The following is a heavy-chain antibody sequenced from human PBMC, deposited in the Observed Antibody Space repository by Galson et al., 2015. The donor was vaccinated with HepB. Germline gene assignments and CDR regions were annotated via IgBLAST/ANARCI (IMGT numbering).Heavy chain of an antibody. Sequence: SLRLSCAASGFTFSSCAMTWVRQAPGKGLEWVSALSSSGDSPYYADFVKGRFTISRDNSKNTLYLQMNSLRAEDTAVYYCAKDPPYYGFWSGYANWGQGTLVTVSS. CDR2: LSSSGDSP. CDR1: GFTFSSCA. CDR3: AKDPPYYGFWSGYAN. D-gene: IGHD3-3*01. V-gene: IGHV3-23*01. J-gene: IGHJ4*02.